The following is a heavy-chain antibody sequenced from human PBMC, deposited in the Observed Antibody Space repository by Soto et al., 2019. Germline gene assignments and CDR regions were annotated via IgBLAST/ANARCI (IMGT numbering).Heavy chain of an antibody. V-gene: IGHV3-30-3*01. CDR2: ISYDGSNK. J-gene: IGHJ4*02. CDR3: AGSVAGVFDY. D-gene: IGHD6-19*01. Sequence: LRLSCAASGFTFSSYAMHWVRQAPGKGLEWVAVISYDGSNKYYADSVKGRFTISRDNSKNTLYLQMNSLRAEDTAVYYCAGSVAGVFDYWGQGTLVTVSS. CDR1: GFTFSSYA.